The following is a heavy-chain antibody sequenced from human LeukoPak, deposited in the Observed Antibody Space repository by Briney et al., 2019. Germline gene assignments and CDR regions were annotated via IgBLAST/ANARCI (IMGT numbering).Heavy chain of an antibody. CDR3: ARGLSPYFDY. V-gene: IGHV4-59*01. Sequence: PSETLSLTCPVSGGSISSYYWSWIRQPPGKGLEWIGYIYYSGSTNYNPSLKSRVTISVDTSKNQFSLKLSSVTAADTAVYYCARGLSPYFDYWGQGTLVTVSS. CDR2: IYYSGST. D-gene: IGHD2/OR15-2a*01. J-gene: IGHJ4*02. CDR1: GGSISSYY.